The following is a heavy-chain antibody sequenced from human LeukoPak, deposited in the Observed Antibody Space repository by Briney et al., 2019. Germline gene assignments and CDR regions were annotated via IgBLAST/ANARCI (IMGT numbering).Heavy chain of an antibody. CDR3: ARRLDYYDISGYHTLDY. D-gene: IGHD3-22*01. J-gene: IGHJ4*02. Sequence: VSVKVSCKASGYTLTSYGITWVRQAPGQGLEWMGWISAYSGKTNYAQKLQGRVTMTTDTSTSTAYMELRSLRSDDTAVYYCARRLDYYDISGYHTLDYWGQGTLVTVSS. CDR2: ISAYSGKT. CDR1: GYTLTSYG. V-gene: IGHV1-18*01.